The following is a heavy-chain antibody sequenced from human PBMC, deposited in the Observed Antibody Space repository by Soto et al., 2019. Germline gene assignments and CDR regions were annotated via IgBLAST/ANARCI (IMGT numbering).Heavy chain of an antibody. Sequence: QAQLEQSGGEVKKPGSSVKVSCKASRVAFSKFILTWVRQAPGLGLEWVGGIIPIFGTANYAQKCQGRVTINADESTSTSYMEVNNLRSEDTAVYYCAKVRYSSPMGYYYGMDVWGQGTTVTVSS. CDR3: AKVRYSSPMGYYYGMDV. CDR2: IIPIFGTA. J-gene: IGHJ6*02. V-gene: IGHV1-69*01. D-gene: IGHD6-19*01. CDR1: RVAFSKFI.